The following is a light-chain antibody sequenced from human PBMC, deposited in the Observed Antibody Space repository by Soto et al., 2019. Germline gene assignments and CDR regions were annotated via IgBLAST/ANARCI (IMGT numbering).Light chain of an antibody. CDR3: QQYNSYSPT. V-gene: IGKV1-5*01. Sequence: DIRMTQAPSTLSAYIGDRVTITCRASQSISNWLAWLQQKPGKAPKVLIFDASNLGSGVPSRFSGSGSGTEFTLTISSLQPGDSATYYCQQYNSYSPTFGQGTKVDIK. CDR1: QSISNW. CDR2: DAS. J-gene: IGKJ1*01.